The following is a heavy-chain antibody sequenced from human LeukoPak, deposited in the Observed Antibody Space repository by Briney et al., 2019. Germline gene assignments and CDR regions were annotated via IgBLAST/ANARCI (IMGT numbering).Heavy chain of an antibody. V-gene: IGHV3-23*01. CDR1: GFTFSTYW. CDR2: ISGSGGST. CDR3: AKEYYGSGSYLP. Sequence: GGSLRLSCVASGFTFSTYWMHWVRQAPGKGLEWVSAISGSGGSTYYADSVKGRFTISRDNSKNTLYLQMNSLRAEDTAVYYCAKEYYGSGSYLPWGQGTLVTVSS. D-gene: IGHD3-10*01. J-gene: IGHJ5*02.